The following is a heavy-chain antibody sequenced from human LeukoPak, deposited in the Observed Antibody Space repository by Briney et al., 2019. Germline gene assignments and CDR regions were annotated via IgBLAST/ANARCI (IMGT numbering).Heavy chain of an antibody. CDR2: ISGSGGST. D-gene: IGHD6-13*01. Sequence: GGSLRLSCAASGFTFSSYAMSWVRQAPGKGLEWVSAISGSGGSTYYADSVKGRFTISRDNSKNTLYLQMNSLRAEDTAVYYCAANEYSSSWYANYYYYMDVWGKGTTVTISS. CDR3: AANEYSSSWYANYYYYMDV. J-gene: IGHJ6*03. V-gene: IGHV3-23*01. CDR1: GFTFSSYA.